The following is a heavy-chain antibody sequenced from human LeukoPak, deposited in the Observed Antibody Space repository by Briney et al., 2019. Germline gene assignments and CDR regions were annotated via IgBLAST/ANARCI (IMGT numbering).Heavy chain of an antibody. CDR1: RGSISSYY. J-gene: IGHJ4*02. CDR2: IYYNGRT. CDR3: ARSNTVGADLSFDS. V-gene: IGHV4-59*01. Sequence: SETLSLTCTVSRGSISSYYWSWIRQPPGKGLEWIGYIYYNGRTNYNPSFKSRFTISVDTSRNQFSLKLSSVTAADTAVYYCARSNTVGADLSFDSWGQGTLVTVSS. D-gene: IGHD1-26*01.